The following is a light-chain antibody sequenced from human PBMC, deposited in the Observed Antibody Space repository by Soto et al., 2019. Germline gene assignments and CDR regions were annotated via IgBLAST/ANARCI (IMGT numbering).Light chain of an antibody. V-gene: IGKV3-15*01. Sequence: ILMTQSPATLSVSPGEGATLSCRASQSVSSNLAWYQQKTGQAPRLVIYGESTRATGIPDRFSGSGSGTELNLTISRLQSEDFAVYYCQKYNNWPRTFGQGTKVDIK. J-gene: IGKJ1*01. CDR3: QKYNNWPRT. CDR2: GES. CDR1: QSVSSN.